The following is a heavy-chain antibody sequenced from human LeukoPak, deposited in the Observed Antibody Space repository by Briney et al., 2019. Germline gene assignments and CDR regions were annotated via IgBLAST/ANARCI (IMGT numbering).Heavy chain of an antibody. V-gene: IGHV3-21*01. Sequence: PGGSLRLSCAASGFTFSSYSMNWARQAPGKGLEWVSSISSSSSYIYYADSVKGRFTISRDNAKNSLYLQMNSLRAEDTAVYYCARAGHSWLHDAFDIWGQGTMVTVSS. D-gene: IGHD5-24*01. J-gene: IGHJ3*02. CDR3: ARAGHSWLHDAFDI. CDR2: ISSSSSYI. CDR1: GFTFSSYS.